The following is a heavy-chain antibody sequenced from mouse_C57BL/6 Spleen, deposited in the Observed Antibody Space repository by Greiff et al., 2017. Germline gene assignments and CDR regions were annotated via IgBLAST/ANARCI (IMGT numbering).Heavy chain of an antibody. CDR2: INYDGSST. V-gene: IGHV5-16*01. D-gene: IGHD1-1*01. Sequence: EVMLVESEGGLVQPGSSMKLSCTASGFTFSDYYMAWVRQVPEKGLEWVANINYDGSSTYYLDSLKSRFIISRDNAKNILYLQMSSRKSEDTATYDGARETTTVVAHGYFDVWGAGTAGTVSS. CDR1: GFTFSDYY. CDR3: ARETTTVVAHGYFDV. J-gene: IGHJ1*01.